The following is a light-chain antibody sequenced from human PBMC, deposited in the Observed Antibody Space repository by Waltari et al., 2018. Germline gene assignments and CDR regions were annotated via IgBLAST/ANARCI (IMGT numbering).Light chain of an antibody. V-gene: IGLV2-23*01. CDR3: CSYTDSTTWV. CDR1: SSDVGNDNF. J-gene: IGLJ2*01. Sequence: QSALTQPASVSGSPGQSITLSSTVTSSDVGNDNFVSWYQHHPGKAPRVMIDEDTKRNQGVPNRFSGSKSGNTASLNISGLQAEDEADYYCCSYTDSTTWVFGGGTGLTVL. CDR2: EDT.